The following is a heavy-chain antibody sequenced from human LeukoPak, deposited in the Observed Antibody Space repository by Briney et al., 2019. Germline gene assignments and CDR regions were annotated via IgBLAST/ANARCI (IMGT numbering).Heavy chain of an antibody. CDR1: GYTFTSYG. CDR2: ISSYNGNT. J-gene: IGHJ5*01. D-gene: IGHD6-13*01. CDR3: MRKVGSINWYAY. V-gene: IGHV1-18*01. Sequence: ASVTVSCKASGYTFTSYGISWVRQAPGQGLEWMGWISSYNGNTNYAQKFQGRVTMTRDTSISTAYIEVSRLRSDDTAVYYCMRKVGSINWYAYWGQGTLVTVSS.